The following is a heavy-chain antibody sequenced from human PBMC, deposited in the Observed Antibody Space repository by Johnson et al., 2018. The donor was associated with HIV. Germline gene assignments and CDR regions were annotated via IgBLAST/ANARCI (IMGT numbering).Heavy chain of an antibody. CDR1: GFTFSNYA. CDR2: LSYDGGNK. CDR3: AREEVVVAATQDDAFDI. J-gene: IGHJ3*02. V-gene: IGHV3-30-3*01. Sequence: VHLVESGGGVVQPGRSLRISCAASGFTFSNYAMHWVRQAPGKGMEWVAGLSYDGGNKYYAESVKGRFTISRDNSKNSLYRQMNSLRAEDTAVYYCAREEVVVAATQDDAFDIWCPGTMVTVSS. D-gene: IGHD2-15*01.